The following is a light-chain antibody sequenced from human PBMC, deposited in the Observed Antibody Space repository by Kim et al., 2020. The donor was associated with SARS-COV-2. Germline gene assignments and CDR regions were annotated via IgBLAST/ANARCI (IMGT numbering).Light chain of an antibody. J-gene: IGKJ2*01. Sequence: EIVLTQSPGTLSLSPGERATLSCRASQSVSNNYLAWYQQKPGQAPRLLIYGASSRATGIPDRFSGSGSGTDFTLTISRLEPEDFAMYYCQQYGSTLYTFGQGTKLEI. CDR3: QQYGSTLYT. CDR2: GAS. CDR1: QSVSNNY. V-gene: IGKV3-20*01.